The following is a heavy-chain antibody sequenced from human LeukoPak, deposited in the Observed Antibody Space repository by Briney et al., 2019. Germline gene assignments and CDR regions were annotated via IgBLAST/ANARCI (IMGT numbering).Heavy chain of an antibody. J-gene: IGHJ4*02. D-gene: IGHD3-16*02. Sequence: PGGSLRLSCAASGFTFSHFAMHWVRQTPGTGLQWVASIWYDGTHGNYVDSVKGRFTISRDNAKNSLYLQMNSLRAEDTAVYYCAGRYMGGGDYWGQGTLVTVSS. V-gene: IGHV3-33*03. CDR3: AGRYMGGGDY. CDR2: IWYDGTHG. CDR1: GFTFSHFA.